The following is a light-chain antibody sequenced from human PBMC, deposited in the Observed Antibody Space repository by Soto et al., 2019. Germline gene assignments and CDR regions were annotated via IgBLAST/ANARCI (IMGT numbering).Light chain of an antibody. V-gene: IGLV2-11*01. Sequence: QSLLTRPRSVSGSPGQSVTISCTGTSSDVGGYNYVSWYQQHPGKAPKLMIYDVSKRPSGVPDRFSGSKSGNTASLTISGLQAEDEADYYCCSYAGSYTSHVVFGGGTKVTVL. J-gene: IGLJ2*01. CDR1: SSDVGGYNY. CDR3: CSYAGSYTSHVV. CDR2: DVS.